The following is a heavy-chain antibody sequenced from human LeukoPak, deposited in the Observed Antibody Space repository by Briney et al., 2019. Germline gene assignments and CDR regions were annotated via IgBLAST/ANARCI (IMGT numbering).Heavy chain of an antibody. J-gene: IGHJ5*02. D-gene: IGHD2-15*01. CDR2: IYYSGSV. Sequence: SETLSLTCSVSGGSISSGDYYWGWIRQSPEKGLEWIGFIYYSGSVFYNPSLKRRLAITVDSSVHQFSLHLPSVTAADTAVYYCARGGRFCAGGSCYPNWFAPWGQGPIVTVSS. V-gene: IGHV4-30-4*01. CDR3: ARGGRFCAGGSCYPNWFAP. CDR1: GGSISSGDYY.